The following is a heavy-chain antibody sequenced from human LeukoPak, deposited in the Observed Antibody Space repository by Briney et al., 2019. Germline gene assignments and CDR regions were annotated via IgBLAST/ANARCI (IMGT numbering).Heavy chain of an antibody. D-gene: IGHD6-13*01. CDR2: INHSGST. CDR3: ARESGRSSSWYPTANDY. J-gene: IGHJ4*02. Sequence: SETLSLTCAVYGGSFSGYYWSWIRQPPGKGLEWIGKINHSGSTNYNPSLKSRVTISVDTSKNQFSLKLSSVTAADTAVYYCARESGRSSSWYPTANDYWGQGTLVTVSS. V-gene: IGHV4-34*01. CDR1: GGSFSGYY.